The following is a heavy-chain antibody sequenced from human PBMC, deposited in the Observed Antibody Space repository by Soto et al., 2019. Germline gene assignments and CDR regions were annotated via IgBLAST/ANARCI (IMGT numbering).Heavy chain of an antibody. J-gene: IGHJ4*02. CDR3: AHAGDYDLLSFDH. D-gene: IGHD4-17*01. Sequence: QITLKASGPPLVRPAQTLTLICAFSGFSLTTTRMGVSWFRQPPGKALEWLALIYWDDDQRYSPSLKDRLTISNDTTRSRVVLTISNMNPDDTGTYFCAHAGDYDLLSFDHWGPGTLVTVSS. CDR1: GFSLTTTRMG. CDR2: IYWDDDQ. V-gene: IGHV2-5*02.